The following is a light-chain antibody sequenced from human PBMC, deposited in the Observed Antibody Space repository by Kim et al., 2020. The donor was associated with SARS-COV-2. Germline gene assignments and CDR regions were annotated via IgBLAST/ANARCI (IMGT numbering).Light chain of an antibody. Sequence: ASVGDRVTITCRASQDIANSLAWYQQKPGKGPNLLIYAASTLQSGVPSRFSGSGSGTQFTLTIGSLQTEDVATYYCQKYNSAPWTFGPGTKVDIK. CDR3: QKYNSAPWT. CDR1: QDIANS. J-gene: IGKJ1*01. CDR2: AAS. V-gene: IGKV1-27*01.